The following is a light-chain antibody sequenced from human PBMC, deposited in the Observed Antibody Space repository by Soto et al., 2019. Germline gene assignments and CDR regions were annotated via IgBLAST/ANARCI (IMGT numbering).Light chain of an antibody. Sequence: DIQFSHSPSFLSASAVDRVTITWLASQGISSFLAWYKQKPGRAPKLLIYAASTLQSGVPSRFSGSGSGTEFTLTITSLQPENFATYYCQQLNLFPINVGQGTRLEIK. CDR3: QQLNLFPIN. J-gene: IGKJ5*01. CDR2: AAS. V-gene: IGKV1-9*01. CDR1: QGISSF.